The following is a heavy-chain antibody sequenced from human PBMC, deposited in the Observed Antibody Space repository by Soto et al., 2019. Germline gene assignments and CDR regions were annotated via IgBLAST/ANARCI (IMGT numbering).Heavy chain of an antibody. CDR2: IYYSGST. CDR3: ARHTRDLYSSGWYVDY. V-gene: IGHV4-39*01. Sequence: SETLSLTCTVSGGSISSSSYYRGWIRQPPGKGLEWIGSIYYSGSTYYNPSLKSRVTISVDTSKNQFSLKLSSVTAADTAVYYCARHTRDLYSSGWYVDYWGQGTLVTVSS. CDR1: GGSISSSSYY. D-gene: IGHD6-19*01. J-gene: IGHJ4*02.